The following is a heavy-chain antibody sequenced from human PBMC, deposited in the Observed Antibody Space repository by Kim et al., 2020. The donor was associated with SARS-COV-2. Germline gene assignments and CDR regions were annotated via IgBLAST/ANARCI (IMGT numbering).Heavy chain of an antibody. V-gene: IGHV4-31*03. D-gene: IGHD2-15*01. J-gene: IGHJ5*02. CDR2: IYYSGST. CDR3: ARSGGCSGGSCYWFDP. Sequence: SETLSLTCTVSGGSISSGGYYWSWIRQHPGKGLEWIGYIYYSGSTYYNPSLKSRVTISVDTSKNQFSLKLSSVTAADTAVYYCARSGGCSGGSCYWFDPWGQGTLVTVSS. CDR1: GGSISSGGYY.